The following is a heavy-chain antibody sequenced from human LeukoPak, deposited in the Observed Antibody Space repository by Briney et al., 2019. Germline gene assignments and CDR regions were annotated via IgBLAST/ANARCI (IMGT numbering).Heavy chain of an antibody. CDR1: GYSFTTYW. V-gene: IGHV5-51*01. CDR3: ARHFYCSGGSCYLDY. J-gene: IGHJ4*02. D-gene: IGHD2-15*01. CDR2: IYPSDSNT. Sequence: GESLKISCETSGYSFTTYWIGWVRQMPGKGLEWMGIIYPSDSNTRYSPSFQGQVTISADKSINTAYLQWGSLKASDTAMYYCARHFYCSGGSCYLDYWGQGTLVTVSS.